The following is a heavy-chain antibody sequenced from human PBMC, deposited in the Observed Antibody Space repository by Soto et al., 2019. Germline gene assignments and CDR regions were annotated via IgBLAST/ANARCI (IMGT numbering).Heavy chain of an antibody. V-gene: IGHV1-69*12. CDR3: ARGNHRWLQLWYFDL. J-gene: IGHJ2*01. Sequence: QVQLVQSGAEVKKPGSSVTVSCKASGGTFSSYTISWVRQAPGQGLEWMGGIIPIFGTANYAQKVHVRVTITADESTSTAYMELSSLRSEDTAVYYCARGNHRWLQLWYFDLWGRGTLVTVSS. CDR1: GGTFSSYT. D-gene: IGHD5-12*01. CDR2: IIPIFGTA.